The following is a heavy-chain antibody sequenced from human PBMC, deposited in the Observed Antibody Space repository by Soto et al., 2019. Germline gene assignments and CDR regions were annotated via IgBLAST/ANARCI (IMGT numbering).Heavy chain of an antibody. J-gene: IGHJ6*02. CDR2: MSWNSGGI. V-gene: IGHV3-9*01. Sequence: EVQLFESGGGLVQPGRSLRLSCSASGFKFDYYAMHYVRQAPWKGLEWVAGMSWNSGGIVYADSVKGRFTISRDNAKRSLSLQMNSLRAEDTAFYYCAKDCIAVAGFNGMDVWGQGTTVTVSS. CDR1: GFKFDYYA. D-gene: IGHD6-19*01. CDR3: AKDCIAVAGFNGMDV.